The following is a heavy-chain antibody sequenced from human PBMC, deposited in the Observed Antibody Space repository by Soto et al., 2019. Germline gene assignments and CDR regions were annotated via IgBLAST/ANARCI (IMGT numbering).Heavy chain of an antibody. J-gene: IGHJ4*02. Sequence: QVQLQQWGAGLLKPSETLSVTCAVYGGSFSGYYWSWIRQPPGKRLEWIGEIGHSGSTIYNPSLASRVTIAEDSSNNQCSLKLNSVTAADTAVYYCARHGGYYFDYWGQGAPVTVSS. CDR1: GGSFSGYY. CDR2: IGHSGST. D-gene: IGHD3-16*01. CDR3: ARHGGYYFDY. V-gene: IGHV4-34*01.